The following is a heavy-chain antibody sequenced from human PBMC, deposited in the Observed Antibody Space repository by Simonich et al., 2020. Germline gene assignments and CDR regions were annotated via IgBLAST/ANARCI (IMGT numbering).Heavy chain of an antibody. D-gene: IGHD5-12*01. V-gene: IGHV3-48*01. J-gene: IGHJ3*02. CDR2: ISSSSSTI. Sequence: EAQLVESGGGLVQPGGSLRLSCAASGFTFSSYSMNWVRQAPGKGLEWVSYISSSSSTIYYADSVKGRFTISRENAKNSLYLQMNSLRAEDTAVYYCARDSSYYAFDIWGQGTMVTVSS. CDR1: GFTFSSYS. CDR3: ARDSSYYAFDI.